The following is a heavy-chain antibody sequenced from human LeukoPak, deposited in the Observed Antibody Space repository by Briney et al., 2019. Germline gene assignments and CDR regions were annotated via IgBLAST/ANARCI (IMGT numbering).Heavy chain of an antibody. J-gene: IGHJ6*03. D-gene: IGHD4-17*01. CDR3: ARADYGDYVPFYYYYYYMDV. V-gene: IGHV4-34*01. CDR1: GGSFSGYY. Sequence: SETLSLTCAVYGGSFSGYYWSWIRQPPGKGLEWIGSIYHSGSTYYNPSLKSRVTISVDTSKNQFSLKLSSVTAADTAVYYCARADYGDYVPFYYYYYYMDVWGKGTTVTVSS. CDR2: IYHSGST.